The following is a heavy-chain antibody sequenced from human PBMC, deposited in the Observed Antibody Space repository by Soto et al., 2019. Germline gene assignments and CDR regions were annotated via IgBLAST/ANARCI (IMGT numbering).Heavy chain of an antibody. CDR2: ISDTGGRT. CDR1: GFTFSTYG. CDR3: SYCSGSYYNVRGNYYYYGMDV. V-gene: IGHV3-23*01. Sequence: DVQLWESGGGLVQPGGSLRLSCAASGFTFSTYGMSWVRQAPGKGLEWVSTISDTGGRTYYADSVKGRSTISRDNSKNTLYLQMNSLRAEDTAVYYCSYCSGSYYNVRGNYYYYGMDVWGQGTAVTVSS. J-gene: IGHJ6*02. D-gene: IGHD3-10*01.